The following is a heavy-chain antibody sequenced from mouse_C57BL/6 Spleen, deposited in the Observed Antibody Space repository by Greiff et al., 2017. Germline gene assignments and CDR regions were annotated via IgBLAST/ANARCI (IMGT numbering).Heavy chain of an antibody. V-gene: IGHV14-2*01. CDR2: IDPEDGET. Sequence: DVQLQESGAELVKPGASVKLSCTASGFNIKDYYMHWVKQRTEQGLEWIGRIDPEDGETKYAPKFPGKATITADTSSNTAYLQLSSLTSEDTAVYYCARDYYGSSGDYWGQGTTLTVSS. D-gene: IGHD1-1*01. CDR3: ARDYYGSSGDY. J-gene: IGHJ2*01. CDR1: GFNIKDYY.